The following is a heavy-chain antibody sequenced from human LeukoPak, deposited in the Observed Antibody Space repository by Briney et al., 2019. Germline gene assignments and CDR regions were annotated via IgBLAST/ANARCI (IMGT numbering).Heavy chain of an antibody. Sequence: SETPSLTCTVSGGSISSSGYYWGWIRQPPGKGLEWIGTISYGGSTYYSPSLKSRVTISVDTSKNHFSLKLSSVTAADTAVYYCARTIVVVVAATIDYWGQGTLVTVSS. CDR1: GGSISSSGYY. J-gene: IGHJ4*02. D-gene: IGHD2-15*01. CDR3: ARTIVVVVAATIDY. CDR2: ISYGGST. V-gene: IGHV4-39*02.